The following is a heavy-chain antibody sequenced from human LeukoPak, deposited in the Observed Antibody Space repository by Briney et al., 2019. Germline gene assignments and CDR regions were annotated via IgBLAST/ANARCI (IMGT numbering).Heavy chain of an antibody. CDR2: IYHSGST. D-gene: IGHD2-2*01. J-gene: IGHJ5*02. CDR3: ASNPNCSSASCYVWPSYNWFDP. CDR1: GYSISSGYY. V-gene: IGHV4-38-2*01. Sequence: PSETLSLTCAVSGYSISSGYYWGWIRQPPGKGLEWIGSIYHSGSTYYNPSLKSRVTISVDTSKNQFSLTLSSVTAADTAVYYCASNPNCSSASCYVWPSYNWFDPWGQGTLVTVSS.